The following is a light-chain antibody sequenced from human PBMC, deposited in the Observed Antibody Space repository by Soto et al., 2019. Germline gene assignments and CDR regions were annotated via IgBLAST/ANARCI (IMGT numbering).Light chain of an antibody. CDR2: GVY. V-gene: IGKV3-20*01. CDR3: QLYGNSPP. CDR1: EPIKTFY. Sequence: PGETATLSCKASEPIKTFYFGWYQHKPGQSPRLLINGVYTRATGIPDRFSGSASGADFTLTIDRLEPEDFAVYYCQLYGNSPPFGQGTRLEIK. J-gene: IGKJ5*01.